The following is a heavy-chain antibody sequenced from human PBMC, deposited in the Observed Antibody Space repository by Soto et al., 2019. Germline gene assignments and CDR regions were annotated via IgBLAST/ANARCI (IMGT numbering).Heavy chain of an antibody. J-gene: IGHJ6*02. CDR1: GFAFSSYA. Sequence: PGGSLRLSCAASGFAFSSYAMSWVRQAPGKGLEWVSGIGGSGDNIYNADSVKGRFTISRDNSKNTTYLQMSRVRADDTAVYYCVKYDYNFWTGYTLTTGIDVWGQGTAVTVSS. V-gene: IGHV3-23*01. D-gene: IGHD3-3*01. CDR2: IGGSGDNI. CDR3: VKYDYNFWTGYTLTTGIDV.